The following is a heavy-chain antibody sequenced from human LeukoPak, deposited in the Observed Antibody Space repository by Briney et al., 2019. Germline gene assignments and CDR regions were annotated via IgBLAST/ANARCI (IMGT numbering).Heavy chain of an antibody. V-gene: IGHV4-59*01. D-gene: IGHD3-22*01. CDR1: GGSISSYY. Sequence: PSETLSLTCTVSGGSISSYYWSWIRQPPGKGLEWIGYIYYSGSTNYNPSLKSRVTISVDTSKNQFSLKLSSVTAADTAVYYCARDLRYYYDSSGYYRVAFDIWGQGTMVTVSS. J-gene: IGHJ3*02. CDR3: ARDLRYYYDSSGYYRVAFDI. CDR2: IYYSGST.